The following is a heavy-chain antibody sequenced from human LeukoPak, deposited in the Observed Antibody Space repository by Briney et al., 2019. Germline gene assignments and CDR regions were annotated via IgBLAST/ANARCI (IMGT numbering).Heavy chain of an antibody. CDR3: ARLPSCSSTSCYKTPLRAWFDP. CDR2: IYPGDSDT. Sequence: GESLKISCKGSGYSFTSYWIGWVRQMPGKGLEWMGIIYPGDSDTRYRPSFQGQVTISADKSISTAYLQWSSLKASDTAMYYCARLPSCSSTSCYKTPLRAWFDPWGQGTLVTVSS. V-gene: IGHV5-51*01. D-gene: IGHD2-2*02. CDR1: GYSFTSYW. J-gene: IGHJ5*02.